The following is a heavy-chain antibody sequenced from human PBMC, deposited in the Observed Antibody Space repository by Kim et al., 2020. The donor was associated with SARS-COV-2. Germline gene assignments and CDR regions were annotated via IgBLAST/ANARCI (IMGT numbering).Heavy chain of an antibody. D-gene: IGHD1-26*01. Sequence: ASVKVSCKASGYTFTSYYMHWVRQAPGQGLEWMGIINPSGGSTSYAQKFQGRVTMTSDTSTSTVYMELSSLRSEDTAVYYCARDLSRFVDLWGIVGASPLSNGMDVWGQGTTVTVSS. V-gene: IGHV1-46*01. CDR2: INPSGGST. CDR3: ARDLSRFVDLWGIVGASPLSNGMDV. CDR1: GYTFTSYY. J-gene: IGHJ6*02.